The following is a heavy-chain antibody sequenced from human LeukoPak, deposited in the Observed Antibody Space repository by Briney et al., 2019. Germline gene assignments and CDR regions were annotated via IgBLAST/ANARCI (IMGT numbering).Heavy chain of an antibody. CDR1: GGSISGYY. CDR2: IYYSGNT. CDR3: ARHGSFGYCSNGVCKSDYFDP. J-gene: IGHJ5*02. D-gene: IGHD2-8*01. V-gene: IGHV4-59*08. Sequence: SETLSLTCTVSGGSISGYYWSWIRQPPGKGLEWIGYIYYSGNTYYNPSLKRRVTMSVDTSKKQFSLNLTSVTAADTAVYYCARHGSFGYCSNGVCKSDYFDPWGQGTLVTVSS.